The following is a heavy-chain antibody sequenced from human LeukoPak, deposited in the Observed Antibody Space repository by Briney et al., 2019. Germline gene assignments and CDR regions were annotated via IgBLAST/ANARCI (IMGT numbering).Heavy chain of an antibody. CDR2: IYYSGST. CDR3: ARQGYGMDV. Sequence: PSETLSLTCTVSGGSISSSSYYWGWIRQPPGKGLEWIGSIYYSGSTYYNPSLKSRVTISVDTSRNQFSLKLSSVTAADTAVYYCARQGYGMDVWGQGTTVTVSS. CDR1: GGSISSSSYY. J-gene: IGHJ6*02. V-gene: IGHV4-39*01.